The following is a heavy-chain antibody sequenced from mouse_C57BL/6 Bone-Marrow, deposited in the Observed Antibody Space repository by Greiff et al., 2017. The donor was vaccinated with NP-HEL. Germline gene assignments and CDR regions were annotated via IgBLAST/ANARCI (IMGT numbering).Heavy chain of an antibody. Sequence: QVQLQQPGAELVKPGASVKMSCKASGYTFTSYWITWVKQRPGQGLEWIGDIYPGSGSTNYNEKFKSKATLTVDTSSSTAYMQLSSLTSEDSAVDYCAREGLFTPYDWFAYWCQGTLVTVSA. D-gene: IGHD6-5*01. CDR2: IYPGSGST. V-gene: IGHV1-55*01. CDR3: AREGLFTPYDWFAY. J-gene: IGHJ3*01. CDR1: GYTFTSYW.